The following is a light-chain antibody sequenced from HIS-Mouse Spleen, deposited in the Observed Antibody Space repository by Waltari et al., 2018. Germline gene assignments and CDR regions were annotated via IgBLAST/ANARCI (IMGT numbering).Light chain of an antibody. CDR1: TMGSKS. CDR2: DDS. J-gene: IGLJ2*01. Sequence: SHVLTQPPSVSVAPAKTPRITWGGNTMGSKSVQWYQQKPGQAPVLVVYDDSDRPSGIPERFSGSNSGNTATLTISRVEAGDEADYYCQVWDSSSDHVVFGGGTKLTVL. CDR3: QVWDSSSDHVV. V-gene: IGLV3-21*03.